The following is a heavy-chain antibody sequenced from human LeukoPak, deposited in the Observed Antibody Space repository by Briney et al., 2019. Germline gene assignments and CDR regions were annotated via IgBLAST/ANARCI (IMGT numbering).Heavy chain of an antibody. D-gene: IGHD3-9*01. CDR3: ARGYYDILTGSEDAFDI. Sequence: SETLSLTCTVSGGSISSYYWSWIRQPAGKGLEWIGRIYTSGSTNYNPSLKSRVTMSVDTSKNQFSLKLSSVTAADTAVYYCARGYYDILTGSEDAFDIWGQGTMVTVSS. V-gene: IGHV4-4*07. CDR1: GGSISSYY. CDR2: IYTSGST. J-gene: IGHJ3*02.